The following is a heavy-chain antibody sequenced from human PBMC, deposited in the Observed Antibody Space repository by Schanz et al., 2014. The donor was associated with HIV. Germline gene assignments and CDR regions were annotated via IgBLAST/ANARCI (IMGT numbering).Heavy chain of an antibody. CDR2: ITPDGSVT. D-gene: IGHD6-13*01. J-gene: IGHJ3*01. CDR3: RVFMGAFDV. Sequence: DVQLVESGGGLIQPGESLRLSCVASGFTFGTRWMYWVRQGPGKGLAWVSYITPDGSVTYADSVKGRFTASRDSSRNTLYLQMNSLRVEDTATYYCRVFMGAFDVWGQGTMVTVSS. V-gene: IGHV3-74*01. CDR1: GFTFGTRW.